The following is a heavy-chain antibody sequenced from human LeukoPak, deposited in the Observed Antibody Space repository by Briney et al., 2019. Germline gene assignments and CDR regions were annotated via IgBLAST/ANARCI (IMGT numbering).Heavy chain of an antibody. V-gene: IGHV4-61*02. J-gene: IGHJ3*02. D-gene: IGHD2-2*01. CDR3: ARGGYCSSTSCYLGAFDI. Sequence: SETLSLTCTVSGGSISSGSYYWSWIRQPAGKGLEWIGRVYTSGSTNYNPSLKSRVTISLDTSKNQVSLKLSSVTAADTAVYYCARGGYCSSTSCYLGAFDIWGQGTMVTVSS. CDR2: VYTSGST. CDR1: GGSISSGSYY.